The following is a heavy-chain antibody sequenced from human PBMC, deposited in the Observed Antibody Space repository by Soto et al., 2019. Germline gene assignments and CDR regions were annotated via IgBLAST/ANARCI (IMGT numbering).Heavy chain of an antibody. D-gene: IGHD6-13*01. Sequence: QVQLQESGPGLVKPSETLSLTCTVSGGSISSYYWSWIRQPAGKGLEWIGRIYTSGSTNYNPSLRCRVTMSVDTSKNQFSLKLSSVTAADTAVYYCAREPRYSSSSNWFDPWGQGTLFTVSS. CDR3: AREPRYSSSSNWFDP. CDR2: IYTSGST. V-gene: IGHV4-4*07. J-gene: IGHJ5*02. CDR1: GGSISSYY.